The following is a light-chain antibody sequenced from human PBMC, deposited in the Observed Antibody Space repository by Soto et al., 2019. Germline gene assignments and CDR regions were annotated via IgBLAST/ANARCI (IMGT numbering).Light chain of an antibody. V-gene: IGKV3-20*01. CDR1: QNVISDY. CDR3: QQYGSSPLAT. J-gene: IGKJ2*01. CDR2: GAS. Sequence: EIVLTQSPGTLSLSPGERATLSCRASQNVISDYLAWYQQRPGQAPRLLIYGASSMATGIPDRFSGSGSGTDFTLTISRLEPEDFAVYYCQQYGSSPLATFGQGTKLEIK.